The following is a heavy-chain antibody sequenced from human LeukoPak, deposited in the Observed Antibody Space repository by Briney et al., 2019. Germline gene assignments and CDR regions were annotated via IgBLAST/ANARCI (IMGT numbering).Heavy chain of an antibody. CDR3: ARSTYDSSGYYRTHFQH. CDR1: GFTFDDYG. J-gene: IGHJ1*01. D-gene: IGHD3-22*01. CDR2: INWNGGST. Sequence: PGGSLRLSCAASGFTFDDYGMSWVLQAPGKGLEWVSGINWNGGSTGYADSVKGRFTISRDNAKNSLYLQMNSLRAEDTALYYCARSTYDSSGYYRTHFQHWGQGTLVTVSS. V-gene: IGHV3-20*04.